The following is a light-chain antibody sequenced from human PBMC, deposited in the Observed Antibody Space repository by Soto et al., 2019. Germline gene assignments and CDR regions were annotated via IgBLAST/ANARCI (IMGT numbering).Light chain of an antibody. CDR2: DAS. Sequence: DIQMTQSPSTLSASLGDRLTTTCRASQSISSWLAWYQQMPGKAPKLLIYDASSLHSGVPSRFSGSGSGTEFTLTISSLQPDDFATYYCQQYNTYSWTFGQGTKVDIK. V-gene: IGKV1-5*01. J-gene: IGKJ1*01. CDR3: QQYNTYSWT. CDR1: QSISSW.